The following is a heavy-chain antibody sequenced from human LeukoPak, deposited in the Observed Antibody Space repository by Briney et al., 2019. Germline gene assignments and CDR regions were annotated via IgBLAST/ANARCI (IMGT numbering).Heavy chain of an antibody. CDR2: IYTSGST. CDR1: GGSISSYY. V-gene: IGHV4-4*07. Sequence: SETLSLTCTVSGGSISSYYWSWIRQPAGKGLEWIGRIYTSGSTNYNASLKSRVSMSVDTSKNQFSLKLSSMTAADTAVFYCARENGGSYREFDYWGQGTLVTVSS. J-gene: IGHJ4*02. D-gene: IGHD1-26*01. CDR3: ARENGGSYREFDY.